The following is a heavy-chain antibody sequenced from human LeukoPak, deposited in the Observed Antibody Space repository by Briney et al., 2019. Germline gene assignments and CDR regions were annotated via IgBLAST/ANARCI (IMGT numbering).Heavy chain of an antibody. Sequence: SETLSLTCTVSGGSISSYYWSWIRQPAGKGLEWIGRIYTSGSTNYNPSLKGRVTMSVDTSKNQFSLKLSSVTAADTAVYYCARDSYCSSTSCTYWYFDLWGRGTLVTVSS. CDR3: ARDSYCSSTSCTYWYFDL. CDR1: GGSISSYY. CDR2: IYTSGST. J-gene: IGHJ2*01. V-gene: IGHV4-4*07. D-gene: IGHD2-2*01.